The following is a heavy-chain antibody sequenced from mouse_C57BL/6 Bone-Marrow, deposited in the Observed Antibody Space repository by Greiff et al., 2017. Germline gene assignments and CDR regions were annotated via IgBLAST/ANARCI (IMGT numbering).Heavy chain of an antibody. CDR2: IHPNSGST. J-gene: IGHJ3*01. CDR3: ARFVITTTY. Sequence: QVQLQQPGAELVKPGASVKLSCKASGYTFTSYWMHWVKQRPGQGLEWIGMIHPNSGSTNYNEKFKSKATLTVDKSSSTAYMQRSSLTSEDSAVYYCARFVITTTYWGQGTLVTVSA. V-gene: IGHV1-64*01. CDR1: GYTFTSYW. D-gene: IGHD1-1*01.